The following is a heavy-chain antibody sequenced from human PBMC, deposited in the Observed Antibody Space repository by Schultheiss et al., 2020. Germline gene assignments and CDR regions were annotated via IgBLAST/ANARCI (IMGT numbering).Heavy chain of an antibody. CDR2: IYYSGST. Sequence: SETLSLTCGVFGGSFSGSSWSWIRQPPGKGLEWIGYIYYSGSTYYNPSLKSRVTISVDTSKNQFSLKLSSVTAADTAVYYCARIRGDNWFDPWGQGTLVTVSA. V-gene: IGHV4-34*01. CDR3: ARIRGDNWFDP. CDR1: GGSFSGSS. D-gene: IGHD3-10*01. J-gene: IGHJ5*02.